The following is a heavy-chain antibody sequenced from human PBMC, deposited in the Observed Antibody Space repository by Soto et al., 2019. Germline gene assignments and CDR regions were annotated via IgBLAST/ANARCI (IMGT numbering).Heavy chain of an antibody. CDR3: ARAYSDAFDI. V-gene: IGHV3-23*01. D-gene: IGHD2-15*01. Sequence: EVQLLESGGGLVQPGGSLRLSCAASGFTFSSYAMSWVRQAPGKGLEWVSAISGSGGSTYYADSVKGRFTISRDNAKNSLYLQMSGLRAEDTAVYYCARAYSDAFDIWGQGTMVTVSS. CDR2: ISGSGGST. CDR1: GFTFSSYA. J-gene: IGHJ3*02.